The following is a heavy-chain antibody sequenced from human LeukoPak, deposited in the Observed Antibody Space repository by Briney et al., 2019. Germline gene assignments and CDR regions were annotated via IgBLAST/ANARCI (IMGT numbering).Heavy chain of an antibody. CDR2: ISYDGSNK. D-gene: IGHD5-24*01. J-gene: IGHJ4*02. Sequence: GGSLRLSCAASGLTFSIYGMHWVRLAPGKGPEWVALISYDGSNKYYAEPVRGRFTISRDNSKNMVYLQMNSLRAEDTAVYYCAKGEMATGYFDYWGQGALVTVSS. V-gene: IGHV3-30*18. CDR1: GLTFSIYG. CDR3: AKGEMATGYFDY.